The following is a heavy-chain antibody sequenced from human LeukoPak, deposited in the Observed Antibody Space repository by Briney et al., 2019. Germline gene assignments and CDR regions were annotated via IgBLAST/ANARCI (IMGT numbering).Heavy chain of an antibody. J-gene: IGHJ4*02. V-gene: IGHV3-48*02. CDR1: GFTFGDYA. Sequence: GGSLRLSCTASGFTFGDYAMSWFRQAPGKGLEWVSYISRDSITTYYADSVKGRFTISRDNAKNSLYLQMNSLRDEDTAVYFCARDLLDYWGQGTLVTVSS. CDR3: ARDLLDY. CDR2: ISRDSITT.